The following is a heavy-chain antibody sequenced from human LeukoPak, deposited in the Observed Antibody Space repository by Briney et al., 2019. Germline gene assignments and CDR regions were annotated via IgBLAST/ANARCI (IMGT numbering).Heavy chain of an antibody. CDR2: INHSGST. J-gene: IGHJ3*02. V-gene: IGHV4-34*01. CDR3: ARGYDSSGYFEYRAFDI. CDR1: GGSFSGYY. Sequence: SETLSLTCAVYGGSFSGYYWSWIRQPPGKGLEWIGEINHSGSTNYNPSLKSRVTISVDTSKNQFSLKLSSVTAADTAVYYCARGYDSSGYFEYRAFDIWGQGTMVTVSS. D-gene: IGHD3-22*01.